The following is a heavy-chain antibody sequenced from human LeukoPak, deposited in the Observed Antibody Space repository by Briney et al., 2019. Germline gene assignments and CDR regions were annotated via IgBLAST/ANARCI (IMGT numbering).Heavy chain of an antibody. D-gene: IGHD3-22*01. CDR3: AKVLGGGGDSSDYYYVPFDY. J-gene: IGHJ4*02. V-gene: IGHV3-23*01. CDR2: ISGSGGST. CDR1: GFTFSSYA. Sequence: PGGSLRLSCAASGFTFSSYAMNWVRQAPGKGLEWVSAISGSGGSTYYADSVKGRFTISRDNSKNTLYLQMNSLRAEDTAVYYCAKVLGGGGDSSDYYYVPFDYWGQGTLVTVSS.